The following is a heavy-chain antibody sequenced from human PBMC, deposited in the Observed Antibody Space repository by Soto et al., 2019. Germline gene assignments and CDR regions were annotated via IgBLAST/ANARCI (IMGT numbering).Heavy chain of an antibody. J-gene: IGHJ4*02. CDR1: GYTFTSYA. V-gene: IGHV1-3*01. Sequence: QVQLVQSGAEVKKPGASVKLSCKASGYTFTSYAIHWVRQAPGQRLEWRGWINAANGNTKYSQKFQGRVTITRDTSASTAYMELSSLRSEDTAVYYCAIEGYWGQGTLVTVSS. CDR2: INAANGNT. CDR3: AIEGY.